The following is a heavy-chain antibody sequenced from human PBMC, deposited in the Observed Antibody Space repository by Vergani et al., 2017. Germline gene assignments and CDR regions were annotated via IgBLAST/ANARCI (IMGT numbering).Heavy chain of an antibody. Sequence: VQLAESGGGVVQPGRSLRLSCAASGFTFNIYAMSWVRQAPGKGLEWVSTITYNGGRTYYADSVTGRFTISRDNSKNTLFLQLKTLRAEDTGVYYCAKDYNIMGALHYWGQGTLVAVSS. V-gene: IGHV3-23*04. CDR1: GFTFNIYA. D-gene: IGHD5-12*01. CDR3: AKDYNIMGALHY. J-gene: IGHJ4*02. CDR2: ITYNGGRT.